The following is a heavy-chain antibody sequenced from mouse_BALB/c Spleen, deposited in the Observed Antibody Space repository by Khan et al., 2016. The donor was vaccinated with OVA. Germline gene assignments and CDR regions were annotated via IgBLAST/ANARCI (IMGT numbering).Heavy chain of an antibody. CDR3: ARWDWYFDV. J-gene: IGHJ1*01. CDR1: GFNIKDTY. V-gene: IGHV14-3*02. Sequence: VQLKQSGAELVKPGASVKLSCTASGFNIKDTYMHWVKQRPEQGLEWIGRIDPANGNTKYDPKFQGKATITADTSSNTAYLQLSSLTSEETAVYYCARWDWYFDVWGAGTTVTVSS. CDR2: IDPANGNT.